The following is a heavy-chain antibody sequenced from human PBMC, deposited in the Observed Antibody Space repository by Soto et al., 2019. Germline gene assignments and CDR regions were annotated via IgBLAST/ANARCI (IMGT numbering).Heavy chain of an antibody. Sequence: SCKASGDTDTNYVISWVRQAPGQGLEWMGGIFPKFGTTYSAQKLQDRLTITADESTSTVYMQLSSLRLDDTAVYYCEAEMTFGKLSVVWGQGTTVTVSS. V-gene: IGHV1-69*01. CDR3: EAEMTFGKLSVV. J-gene: IGHJ6*02. CDR2: IFPKFGTT. CDR1: GDTDTNYV. D-gene: IGHD3-16*02.